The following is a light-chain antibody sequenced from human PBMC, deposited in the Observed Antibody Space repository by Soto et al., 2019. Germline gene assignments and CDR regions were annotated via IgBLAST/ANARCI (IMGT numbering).Light chain of an antibody. CDR2: WAS. J-gene: IGKJ3*01. Sequence: IGSTHSTNNLAVSLVERATINCKSSQSVLYSSSNKNYLAWYQQKPGQPPKLLIYWASTRESGVPDRFSGSGSGTDFTLTISSLQAEDVAIYYCQHFSDLLHTFGHGGNVDIK. CDR1: QSVLYSSSNKNY. CDR3: QHFSDLLHT. V-gene: IGKV4-1*01.